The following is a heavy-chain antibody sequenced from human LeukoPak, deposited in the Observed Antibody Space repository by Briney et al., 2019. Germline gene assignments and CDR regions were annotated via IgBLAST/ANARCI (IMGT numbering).Heavy chain of an antibody. CDR1: GGSINSYY. CDR2: IYSNGST. V-gene: IGHV4-4*09. D-gene: IGHD5-12*01. J-gene: IGHJ2*01. CDR3: ARHTWYNGYDRYFDL. Sequence: SETLSLTCNVSGGSINSYYWSWIRQPPGKGLEWIGYIYSNGSTNYNPSRKSRVTISVDTSKNQFSLKLSSVTAADTAVYYCARHTWYNGYDRYFDLWGRGTLVTVSS.